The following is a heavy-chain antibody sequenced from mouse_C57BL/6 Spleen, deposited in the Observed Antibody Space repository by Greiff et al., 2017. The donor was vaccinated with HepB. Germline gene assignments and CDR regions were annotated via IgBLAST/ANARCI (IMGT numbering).Heavy chain of an antibody. V-gene: IGHV1-82*01. CDR3: ARFRDSNY. CDR2: IYPGDGDT. CDR1: GYAFSSSW. J-gene: IGHJ2*01. D-gene: IGHD3-3*01. Sequence: VQLQQSGPELVKPGASVKISCKASGYAFSSSWMNWVKQRPGKGLEWIGRIYPGDGDTNYNGKFKGKATLTADKSSSTAYMQLSSLTSEDSAVYFCARFRDSNYWGQGTTLTVSS.